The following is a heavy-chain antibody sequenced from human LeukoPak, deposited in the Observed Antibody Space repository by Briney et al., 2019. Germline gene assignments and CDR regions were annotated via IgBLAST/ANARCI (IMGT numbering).Heavy chain of an antibody. CDR2: IIPIFGTA. Sequence: EASVKVSCKASGGTFSSYAISWVRQAPGQGLEWMGGIIPIFGTANYAQKFQGRVTITTDESTSTAYMELSSLRSEDTAVYYCARQIHPTLDSSGYHFDYWGQGTLVTVSS. CDR3: ARQIHPTLDSSGYHFDY. D-gene: IGHD3-22*01. J-gene: IGHJ4*02. CDR1: GGTFSSYA. V-gene: IGHV1-69*05.